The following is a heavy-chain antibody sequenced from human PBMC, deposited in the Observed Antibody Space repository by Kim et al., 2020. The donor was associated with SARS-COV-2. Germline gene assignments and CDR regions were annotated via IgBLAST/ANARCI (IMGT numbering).Heavy chain of an antibody. J-gene: IGHJ6*02. CDR2: IDWDDDK. Sequence: SGPTLVNPTQTLTLTCTFSGFSLSTSGMCVSWIRQPPGKALEWLARIDWDDDKYYSTSLKTRLTISKDTSKNQVVLTMTNMDPVDTATYYCARISSDSSPGGMDVWGQGTTVTVSS. CDR1: GFSLSTSGMC. CDR3: ARISSDSSPGGMDV. D-gene: IGHD6-13*01. V-gene: IGHV2-70*11.